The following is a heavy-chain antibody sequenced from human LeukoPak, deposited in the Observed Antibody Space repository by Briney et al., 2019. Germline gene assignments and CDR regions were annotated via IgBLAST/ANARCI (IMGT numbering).Heavy chain of an antibody. CDR3: AKARTTSGYYPDY. J-gene: IGHJ4*02. V-gene: IGHV3-30*18. D-gene: IGHD3-22*01. CDR2: ISYDGSNK. Sequence: PGGSLRLPCAASGFTFSSYGMHWVRQAPGKGLEWVAVISYDGSNKYYADSVKGRFTISRDNSKNTLYLQMNSLRAEDTAVYYCAKARTTSGYYPDYWGQGTLVTVSS. CDR1: GFTFSSYG.